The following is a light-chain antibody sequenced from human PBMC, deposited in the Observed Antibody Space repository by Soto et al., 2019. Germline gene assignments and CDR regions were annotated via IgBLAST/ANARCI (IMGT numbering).Light chain of an antibody. Sequence: QSVLTQPVSVSGSPGQSITISCTGTSSDVGGYNYVSWYQQHPGKAPKLMIYDVSNRPSGVSNRFSGSKSGNTASLTIFGLQAEDEADYYCCSYTSGSTYVFGTGNKVTVL. CDR1: SSDVGGYNY. CDR2: DVS. J-gene: IGLJ1*01. V-gene: IGLV2-14*03. CDR3: CSYTSGSTYV.